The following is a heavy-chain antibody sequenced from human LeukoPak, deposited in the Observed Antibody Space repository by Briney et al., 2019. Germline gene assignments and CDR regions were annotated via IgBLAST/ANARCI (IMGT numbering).Heavy chain of an antibody. J-gene: IGHJ4*02. CDR2: ISWDGGST. CDR1: GFTFDDYT. CDR3: AKDRVAGEGAYYFDY. Sequence: GGSLRLSCAASGFTFDDYTMHWVRHAPGKGLEWVSLISWDGGSTYYADSVKGRFTISRDNGKNSLYLQMNSLRTEDTALYYCAKDRVAGEGAYYFDYWGQGTLVTVSS. V-gene: IGHV3-43*01. D-gene: IGHD1-26*01.